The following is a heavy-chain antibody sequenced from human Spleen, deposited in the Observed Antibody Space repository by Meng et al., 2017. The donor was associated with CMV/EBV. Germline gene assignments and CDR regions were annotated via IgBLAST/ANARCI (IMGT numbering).Heavy chain of an antibody. D-gene: IGHD2-2*02. J-gene: IGHJ4*02. CDR1: GGTFSSYT. V-gene: IGHV1-69*02. CDR3: ARGGVVVPAAIWSPLYYFDY. Sequence: SVKVSCKASGGTFSSYTISWVRQAPGQGLEWMGRIIPILGIANYAQKFQGRVTITADKSTSTAYMELRSLRSDDTAVYYCARGGVVVPAAIWSPLYYFDYWGQGTLVTVSS. CDR2: IIPILGIA.